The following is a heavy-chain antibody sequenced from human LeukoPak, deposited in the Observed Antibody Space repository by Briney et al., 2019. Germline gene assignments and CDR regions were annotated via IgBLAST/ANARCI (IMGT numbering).Heavy chain of an antibody. CDR1: GGSISSGSYY. V-gene: IGHV4-61*02. Sequence: SQTLSLTCTVSGGSISSGSYYWSWIRQPAGKGLEWIGRIYTSGSTNYNPSLKSRLTISVDTSKNQFSLKLSSVTAADTAVYYCARDEDLGSGWYFSFDYWGQGTLVTVSS. CDR2: IYTSGST. CDR3: ARDEDLGSGWYFSFDY. J-gene: IGHJ4*02. D-gene: IGHD6-19*01.